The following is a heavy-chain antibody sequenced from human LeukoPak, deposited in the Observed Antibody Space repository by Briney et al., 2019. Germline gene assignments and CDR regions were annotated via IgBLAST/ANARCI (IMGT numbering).Heavy chain of an antibody. Sequence: GGSLRLSCAASGFTFSSYAMHWVRQAPGEGLEWVAVISYDGSNKYYADSVKGRFTISRDNSKNTLYPQMNSLRAEDTAVYYCARDRGLFDYWGQGTLVTVSS. V-gene: IGHV3-30-3*01. CDR2: ISYDGSNK. CDR3: ARDRGLFDY. CDR1: GFTFSSYA. D-gene: IGHD3-10*01. J-gene: IGHJ4*02.